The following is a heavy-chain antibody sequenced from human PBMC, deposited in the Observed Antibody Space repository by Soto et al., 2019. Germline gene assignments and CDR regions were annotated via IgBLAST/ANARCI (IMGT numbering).Heavy chain of an antibody. Sequence: SETLSLTCSVSGVSIRSHYWSWIRQPAGKGLEWIGRIYSSGSTNYNPSLESRVTMSVDTSKNQFSLKLTSVTAADTAVYYCASAGEPFGDYFTQHWFDPWGQGTQVTVSS. V-gene: IGHV4-4*07. CDR3: ASAGEPFGDYFTQHWFDP. CDR2: IYSSGST. J-gene: IGHJ5*02. CDR1: GVSIRSHY. D-gene: IGHD4-17*01.